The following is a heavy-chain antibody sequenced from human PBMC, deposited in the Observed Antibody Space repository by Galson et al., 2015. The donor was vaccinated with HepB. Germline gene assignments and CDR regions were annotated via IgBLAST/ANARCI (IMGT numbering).Heavy chain of an antibody. J-gene: IGHJ4*02. V-gene: IGHV3-20*01. Sequence: SLRLSCAAPGFTFDDYGMSWVRQAPGKGLEWVSGINWNGGSTGYADSVKGRFTISRDNAKNSLYLQMNSLRAEDTALYHCARGIVGATEPFDYWGQGTLVTVSS. CDR1: GFTFDDYG. CDR2: INWNGGST. CDR3: ARGIVGATEPFDY. D-gene: IGHD1-26*01.